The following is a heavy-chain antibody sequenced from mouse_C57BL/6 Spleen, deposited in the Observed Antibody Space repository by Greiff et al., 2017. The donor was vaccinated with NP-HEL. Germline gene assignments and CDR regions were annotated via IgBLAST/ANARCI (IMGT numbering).Heavy chain of an antibody. D-gene: IGHD4-1*01. J-gene: IGHJ4*01. CDR2: INPNNGGT. CDR3: ARETLTLYAMDY. Sequence: EVQVVESGPELVKPGASVKMSCKASGYTFTDYNMHWVKQSHGKSLEWIGYINPNNGGTSYNQKFKGKATLTVNKSSSTAYMELRSLTSEDSAVYYCARETLTLYAMDYWGQGTSVTVSS. CDR1: GYTFTDYN. V-gene: IGHV1-22*01.